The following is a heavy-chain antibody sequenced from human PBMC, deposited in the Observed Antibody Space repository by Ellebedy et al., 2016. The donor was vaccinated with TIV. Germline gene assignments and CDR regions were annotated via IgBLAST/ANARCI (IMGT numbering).Heavy chain of an antibody. J-gene: IGHJ4*02. CDR1: GFTFSSYS. CDR3: AKGGHECSSSSCYLD. D-gene: IGHD2-2*01. V-gene: IGHV3-21*01. CDR2: ISSSSSYI. Sequence: GESLKISXAASGFTFSSYSMNWVRQAPGKGLEWVSSISSSSSYIYYADSVKGRFTISRDNSKNTLNLQMNSLRAEDTAMYYCAKGGHECSSSSCYLDWGQGTLVTVSS.